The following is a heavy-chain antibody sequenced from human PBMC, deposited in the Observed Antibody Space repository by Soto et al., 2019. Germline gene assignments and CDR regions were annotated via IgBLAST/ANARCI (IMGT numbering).Heavy chain of an antibody. J-gene: IGHJ5*02. Sequence: PSETLSLTCTVSGGSISSYYWSWIRQPPGKGLEWIGYIYYSGSTNYNPSLKSRVTISVDTSKNQFSLKLSSVTAADTAVYYCARLFGVFSWGQGTLVTVSS. CDR3: ARLFGVFS. CDR2: IYYSGST. CDR1: GGSISSYY. D-gene: IGHD3-10*02. V-gene: IGHV4-59*01.